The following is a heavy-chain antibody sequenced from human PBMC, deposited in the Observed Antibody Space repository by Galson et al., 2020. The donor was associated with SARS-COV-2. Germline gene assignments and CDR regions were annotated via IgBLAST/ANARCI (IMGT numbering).Heavy chain of an antibody. CDR3: AYGVVAGTGY. J-gene: IGHJ4*02. V-gene: IGHV4-61*02. Sequence: SETLTLTCTVSGGSISSGSYYWSWIRQPAGKGREWIGRIYTSGSTNYNPSLQSRVTRSIDTSKNQFARELTSVTAADTAVYFWAYGVVAGTGYWGQGILVTVSS. CDR2: IYTSGST. CDR1: GGSISSGSYY. D-gene: IGHD6-19*01.